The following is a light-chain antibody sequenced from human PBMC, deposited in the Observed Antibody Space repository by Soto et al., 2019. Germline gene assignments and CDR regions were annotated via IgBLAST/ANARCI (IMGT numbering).Light chain of an antibody. CDR2: VAS. CDR1: QSITTL. J-gene: IGKJ2*01. Sequence: DIQMTQSPSTLSASVGDRVTITCRASQSITTLLAWYQQKPQKAPKLLIYVASNLGSGVPSRFSGSGSGTQFTLTISSLQPDDFATYYCLLYNSYSNTFGQGTKLEVK. CDR3: LLYNSYSNT. V-gene: IGKV1-5*01.